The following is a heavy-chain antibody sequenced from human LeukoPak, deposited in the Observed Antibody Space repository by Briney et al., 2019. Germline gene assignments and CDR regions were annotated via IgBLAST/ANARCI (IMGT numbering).Heavy chain of an antibody. Sequence: PGGSLRLSCAASGFTFSDYYMSWIRQAPGKELEWVSYISSSGSTIYYADSVKGRFTISRDNAKNSLYLQMNSLRAEDTAVYYCARRWLQSFAFDYWGQGTLVTVSS. V-gene: IGHV3-11*04. D-gene: IGHD5-24*01. J-gene: IGHJ4*02. CDR2: ISSSGSTI. CDR1: GFTFSDYY. CDR3: ARRWLQSFAFDY.